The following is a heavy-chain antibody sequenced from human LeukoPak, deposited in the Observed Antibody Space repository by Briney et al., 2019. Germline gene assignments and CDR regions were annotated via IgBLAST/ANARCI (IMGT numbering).Heavy chain of an antibody. J-gene: IGHJ6*02. V-gene: IGHV3-7*01. CDR2: IKQDGSAI. Sequence: GGSLRLSCAASGFTLSSYWMSWVRQAPGKGLEWVANIKQDGSAIYYVDSVKGRFTISRDNAKNSLYLQMNSLRAEDTAVYYCARSRSFSGIAAAGPDYYYYYGMDVWGQGTTVTVSS. CDR1: GFTLSSYW. CDR3: ARSRSFSGIAAAGPDYYYYYGMDV. D-gene: IGHD6-13*01.